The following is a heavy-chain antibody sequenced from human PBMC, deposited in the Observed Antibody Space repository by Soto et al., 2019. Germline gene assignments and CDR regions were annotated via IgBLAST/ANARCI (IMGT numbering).Heavy chain of an antibody. D-gene: IGHD3-10*01. V-gene: IGHV4-39*01. Sequence: SETLSLTYTVSGGSISSSSYYWGWIRQPPGKGLEWIGSIYYSGSTYYNPSLKSRVTISVDTSKNQFSLKLSSVTAADTAVYYCASVVRGVMLGLLVVWGKGTTVTVSS. J-gene: IGHJ6*04. CDR3: ASVVRGVMLGLLVV. CDR2: IYYSGST. CDR1: GGSISSSSYY.